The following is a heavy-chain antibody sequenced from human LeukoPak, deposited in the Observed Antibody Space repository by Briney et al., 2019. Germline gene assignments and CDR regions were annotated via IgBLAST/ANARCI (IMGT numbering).Heavy chain of an antibody. Sequence: PSETLSLTCAVSGGSISSTSYYWGWIRQPPGKGLEWIGSIYYSGSTYYNPSLKSRLTISVDTSKNQFSLKLSSVTAADTAVYYCARLPTTVIYFDYWGQGTPVTVSS. CDR2: IYYSGST. D-gene: IGHD4-17*01. V-gene: IGHV4-39*01. J-gene: IGHJ4*02. CDR3: ARLPTTVIYFDY. CDR1: GGSISSTSYY.